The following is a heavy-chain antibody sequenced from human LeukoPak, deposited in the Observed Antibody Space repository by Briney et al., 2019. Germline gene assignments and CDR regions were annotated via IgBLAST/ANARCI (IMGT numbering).Heavy chain of an antibody. CDR3: ARSRITMIVVVILYDAFDI. CDR1: GGTFTSYA. V-gene: IGHV1-69*13. CDR2: IIPIFGTA. Sequence: SVKVSCKASGGTFTSYAISWVRQAPGQGLEWMGGIIPIFGTANYAQKFQGRVTITADESTSTAYMELRSLRSEDTAVYYCARSRITMIVVVILYDAFDIWGQGTMVTVSS. J-gene: IGHJ3*02. D-gene: IGHD3-22*01.